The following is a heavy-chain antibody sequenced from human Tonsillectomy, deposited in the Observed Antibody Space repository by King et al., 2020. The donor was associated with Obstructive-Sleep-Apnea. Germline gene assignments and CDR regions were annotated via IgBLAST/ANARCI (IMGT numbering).Heavy chain of an antibody. V-gene: IGHV1-2*02. CDR1: GYTFTGYY. Sequence: VQLVESGAEVKKPGASVKVSCKASGYTFTGYYMHWVRQAPGQGLEGMGWINPNSGGTNYAQKFQGRVTMTRDTSISTAYMELSRLRSDDTAVYYCVLVRGVIIGGAFDIWGQGTMVTVSS. D-gene: IGHD3-10*01. CDR3: VLVRGVIIGGAFDI. CDR2: INPNSGGT. J-gene: IGHJ3*02.